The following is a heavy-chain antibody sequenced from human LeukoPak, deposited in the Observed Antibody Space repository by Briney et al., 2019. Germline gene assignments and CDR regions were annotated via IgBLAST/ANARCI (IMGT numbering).Heavy chain of an antibody. CDR3: AREIFWSGYFSNLHFDY. D-gene: IGHD3-3*01. V-gene: IGHV3-21*06. CDR2: ISSSSSYI. Sequence: GRSLRLSCAASGFTFSSYAMHWVRQAPGKGLEWVSSISSSSSYIYYADSVRGRFTISRDNAKNSLYLQMNNLRPEDTAVYYCAREIFWSGYFSNLHFDYWGQGTLVTVSS. CDR1: GFTFSSYA. J-gene: IGHJ4*02.